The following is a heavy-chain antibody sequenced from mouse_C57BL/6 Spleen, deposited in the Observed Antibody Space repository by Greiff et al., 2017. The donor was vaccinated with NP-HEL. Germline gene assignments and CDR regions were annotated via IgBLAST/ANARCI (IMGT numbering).Heavy chain of an antibody. D-gene: IGHD1-1*01. Sequence: QVQLQQPGAELVKPGASVKMSCKASGYTFTSYWITWVKQRPGQGLEWIGDIYPGSGSTNYNAKFKSKATLTVDTSSSTAYMQLSSLTSEDAAVYYCARTDYGSPYFDYWGQGTTLTVSS. CDR1: GYTFTSYW. CDR2: IYPGSGST. J-gene: IGHJ2*01. V-gene: IGHV1-55*01. CDR3: ARTDYGSPYFDY.